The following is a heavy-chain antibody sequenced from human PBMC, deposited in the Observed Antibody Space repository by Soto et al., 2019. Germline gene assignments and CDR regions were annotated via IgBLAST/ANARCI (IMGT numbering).Heavy chain of an antibody. CDR3: ARVLAARASRDFDY. D-gene: IGHD6-6*01. J-gene: IGHJ4*02. V-gene: IGHV4-39*01. Sequence: SETLSLTCTVSGGSISSSSYYWGWIRQPPGKGLEWIGSIYYSGSTYYNPSLKSRVTISVDTSKNQFSLELTSVTAADTAVYYCARVLAARASRDFDYWGQGTLVTVSS. CDR1: GGSISSSSYY. CDR2: IYYSGST.